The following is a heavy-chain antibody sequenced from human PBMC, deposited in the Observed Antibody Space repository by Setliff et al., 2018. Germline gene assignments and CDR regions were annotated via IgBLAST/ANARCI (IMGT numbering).Heavy chain of an antibody. J-gene: IGHJ6*03. CDR3: ARLSGFLYMDV. Sequence: SETLSLTCAAYGGTFSDYHWTWIRQSPEKGLEWIGEINHRGSTIYNPSLKSRVTISVETSKNQFSLQLNSVTASDTAMYYCARLSGFLYMDVWGKGTTVTVSS. D-gene: IGHD3-3*01. V-gene: IGHV4-34*01. CDR2: INHRGST. CDR1: GGTFSDYH.